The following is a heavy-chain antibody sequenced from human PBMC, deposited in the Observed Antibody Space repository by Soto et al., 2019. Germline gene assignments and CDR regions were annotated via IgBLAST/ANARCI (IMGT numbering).Heavy chain of an antibody. D-gene: IGHD5-18*01. CDR3: ARGGGYSYGYGYYGMDV. V-gene: IGHV4-34*01. J-gene: IGHJ6*02. CDR1: GGSFSGYY. CDR2: INHSGST. Sequence: KTSETLSLTCAVYGGSFSGYYWSWIRQPPGKGLEWIGEINHSGSTNYNPSLKSRATISVDTSKNQFSLKLSSVTAADTAVYYCARGGGYSYGYGYYGMDVWGQGTTVTVSS.